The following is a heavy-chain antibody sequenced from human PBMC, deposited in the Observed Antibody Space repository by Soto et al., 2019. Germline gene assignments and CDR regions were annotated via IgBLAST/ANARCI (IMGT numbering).Heavy chain of an antibody. CDR3: ASRIDRNRYYYGMDV. D-gene: IGHD4-4*01. CDR1: GYSFTSYW. V-gene: IGHV5-51*01. CDR2: IYPGDSDT. Sequence: GESLKISCKGSGYSFTSYWIGWVRQMPGKGLEWMGIIYPGDSDTRYSPSFQGQVTISADKSISTAYLQWSSLKASDTAMYYCASRIDRNRYYYGMDVCGQGTTVTVSS. J-gene: IGHJ6*02.